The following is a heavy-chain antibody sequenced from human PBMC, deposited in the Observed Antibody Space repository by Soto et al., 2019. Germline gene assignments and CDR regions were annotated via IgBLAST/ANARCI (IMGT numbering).Heavy chain of an antibody. V-gene: IGHV3-21*01. CDR2: ISSSSSYI. CDR3: ARGTGRGGIAVAGADY. Sequence: EVQLVESGGGLVKPGGSLRLSCAASGFTFSSYSMNWVRQAPGKGLEWVSSISSSSSYIYYADSVKGRFTISRDNAKTSLYLQMNSLRAEDTAVYYCARGTGRGGIAVAGADYWGQGTLVTVSS. D-gene: IGHD6-19*01. CDR1: GFTFSSYS. J-gene: IGHJ4*02.